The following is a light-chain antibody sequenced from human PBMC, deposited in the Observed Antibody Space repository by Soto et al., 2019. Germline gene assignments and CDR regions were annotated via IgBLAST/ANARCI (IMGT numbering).Light chain of an antibody. V-gene: IGLV2-14*01. J-gene: IGLJ3*02. CDR2: DVT. Sequence: QSALTQPASVSGSPGQSITISCTGTSSDVGGYDYVSWYQQHPGGVPKLLIYDVTNRPSGVSNRFSGSKSGNTASLTISGFQAGDEADYYCSSYTDDSILFGRGTKLTVL. CDR3: SSYTDDSIL. CDR1: SSDVGGYDY.